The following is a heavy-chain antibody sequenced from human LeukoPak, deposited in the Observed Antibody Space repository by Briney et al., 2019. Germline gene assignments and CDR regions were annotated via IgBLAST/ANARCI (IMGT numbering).Heavy chain of an antibody. CDR3: ARDYYDSSGYYKLDY. J-gene: IGHJ4*02. V-gene: IGHV4-34*01. D-gene: IGHD3-22*01. CDR2: INHSGST. Sequence: SETLSLTCAVYGGSFSGYYWSWIRQPPGKGLEWIGEINHSGSTNYNPSLKSRVTMSVDTSKNQFSLKLSSVTAADTAVYYCARDYYDSSGYYKLDYWGQGTLVTVSS. CDR1: GGSFSGYY.